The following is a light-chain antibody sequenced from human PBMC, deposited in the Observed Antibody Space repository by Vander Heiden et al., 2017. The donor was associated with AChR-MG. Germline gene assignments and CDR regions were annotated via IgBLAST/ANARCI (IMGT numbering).Light chain of an antibody. CDR1: QSVSSN. V-gene: IGKV3-15*01. CDR2: GAS. CDR3: QQYNNWPPMYT. J-gene: IGKJ2*01. Sequence: EIVMTQSPATLSVSPRERATLYCRASQSVSSNLAWYQQKPGQAPRLLIYGASTRATGIPARFSGSGSGTEFTLTISSLQSEDFAVYYCQQYNNWPPMYTFGQGTKLEIK.